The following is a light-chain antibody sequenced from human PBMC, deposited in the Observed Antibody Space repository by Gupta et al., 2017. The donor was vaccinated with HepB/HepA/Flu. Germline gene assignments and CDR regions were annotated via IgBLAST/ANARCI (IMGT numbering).Light chain of an antibody. CDR1: QDIGNF. Sequence: DIQMTQSPSSLSASVGDRVTITCRASQDIGNFLVWFQQKPGKAPKSLIFAASILQSGVPSQFSGSGSGTDFTLTIGSLQPEDFATYYCQQNKTYPWTFGQGTKVDIK. J-gene: IGKJ1*01. CDR3: QQNKTYPWT. V-gene: IGKV1-16*02. CDR2: AAS.